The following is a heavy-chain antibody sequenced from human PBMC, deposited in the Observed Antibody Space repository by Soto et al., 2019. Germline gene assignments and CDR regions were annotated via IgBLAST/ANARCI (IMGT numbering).Heavy chain of an antibody. J-gene: IGHJ4*02. Sequence: GGSLRLSCTASGFTFDNYGMHRVRQAPGKGLEWVAVITYDGSFQYYADSVKGRFTISRDNSKNTLSLHLNTLKPEDTAVYHCAKDRVGGTFYTPLAFWGQGTLVTVSS. D-gene: IGHD1-7*01. CDR3: AKDRVGGTFYTPLAF. V-gene: IGHV3-30*18. CDR2: ITYDGSFQ. CDR1: GFTFDNYG.